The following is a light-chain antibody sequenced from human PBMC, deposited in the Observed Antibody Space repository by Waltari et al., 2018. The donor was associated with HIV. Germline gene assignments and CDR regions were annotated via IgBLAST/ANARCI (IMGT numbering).Light chain of an antibody. CDR2: LGS. Sequence: DIVMTQSPLSLPVTPGEPASISCRSSQSLLYSNGYNYLDWYLQKPGQSPQLLIYLGSNRASGVPDRFSGSGSGTDCTLKISRVEAEDVGVYYCMQALQTPLTFGGGTKVEIK. V-gene: IGKV2-28*01. J-gene: IGKJ4*01. CDR1: QSLLYSNGYNY. CDR3: MQALQTPLT.